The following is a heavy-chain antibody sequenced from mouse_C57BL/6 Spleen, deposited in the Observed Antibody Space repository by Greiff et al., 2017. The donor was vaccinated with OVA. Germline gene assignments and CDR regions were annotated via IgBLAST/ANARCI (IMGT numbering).Heavy chain of an antibody. Sequence: DVKLVESGGDLVKPGGSLKLSCAASGFTFSSYGMSWVRQTPDKRLEWVATISSGGSYTYYPDSVKGRFTISRDNAKNTLYLQMSSLKSEDTAMYYCAKIYDGYDWFAYWGQGTLVTVSA. CDR2: ISSGGSYT. CDR1: GFTFSSYG. CDR3: AKIYDGYDWFAY. V-gene: IGHV5-6*02. J-gene: IGHJ3*01. D-gene: IGHD2-3*01.